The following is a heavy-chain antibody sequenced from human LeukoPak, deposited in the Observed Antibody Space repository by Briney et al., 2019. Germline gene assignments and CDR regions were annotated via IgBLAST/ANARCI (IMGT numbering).Heavy chain of an antibody. J-gene: IGHJ3*02. V-gene: IGHV3-7*03. D-gene: IGHD6-13*01. CDR2: IRKDGGER. CDR3: VRDVGYGDI. Sequence: GGSLRLSCAASEFIFSNYWMAWVRQAPGKGLEWVASIRKDGGERNYVVSVKGRFTISRDNAKKLLSLQMDGLRAEDMAVYYCVRDVGYGDIWGQGTMVTVS. CDR1: EFIFSNYW.